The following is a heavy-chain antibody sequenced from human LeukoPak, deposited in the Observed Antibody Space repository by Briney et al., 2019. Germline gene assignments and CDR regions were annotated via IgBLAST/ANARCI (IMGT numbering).Heavy chain of an antibody. V-gene: IGHV1-18*04. CDR1: AFPFTAYY. D-gene: IGHD6-13*01. CDR2: ISPYNGNT. J-gene: IGHJ4*02. CDR3: ARDRSSSWYYFDS. Sequence: ASVKVSCKASAFPFTAYYIHWVRQAPGQGLEWMGWISPYNGNTNYVQKFQDRVTMTTDTSTSTAYMELRSLRSDDTAVYYCARDRSSSWYYFDSWGQGTLVTVSS.